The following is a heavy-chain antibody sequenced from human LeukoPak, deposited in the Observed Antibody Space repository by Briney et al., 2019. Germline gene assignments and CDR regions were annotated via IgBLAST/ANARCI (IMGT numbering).Heavy chain of an antibody. CDR1: GGTFSSYA. V-gene: IGHV1-69*05. CDR3: ARSTTVTTYIFDY. J-gene: IGHJ4*02. Sequence: SVKVSCKASGGTFSSYAISWVRQAPGQGLEWMGGIIPIFGTANYAQKFQGRVTITTDESTSTAYMELSSLRSEDTAVYYCARSTTVTTYIFDYWGQGTLVTVS. D-gene: IGHD4-17*01. CDR2: IIPIFGTA.